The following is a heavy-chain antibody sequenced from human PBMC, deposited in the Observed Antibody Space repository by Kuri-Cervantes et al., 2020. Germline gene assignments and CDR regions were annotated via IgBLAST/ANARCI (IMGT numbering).Heavy chain of an antibody. Sequence: ASVKVSCKASGYTFTMNYIHWMRQAPGQGLEWMGIINPSDDSTTYAQNFQGRLTMTGDTSTTTVYMELSSLRSDDTAVYYCARSLELSNLIDHWGLGTLVTVSS. CDR1: GYTFTMNY. V-gene: IGHV1-46*01. J-gene: IGHJ4*02. CDR2: INPSDDST. CDR3: ARSLELSNLIDH. D-gene: IGHD1-7*01.